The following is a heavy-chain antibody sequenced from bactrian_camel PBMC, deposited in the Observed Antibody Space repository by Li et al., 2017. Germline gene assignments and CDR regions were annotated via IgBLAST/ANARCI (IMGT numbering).Heavy chain of an antibody. CDR3: ERDLYGFGVRPPTSPFGF. D-gene: IGHD5*01. J-gene: IGHJ6*01. V-gene: IGHV3S40*01. CDR1: GFTFSSYA. CDR2: INSRGGNA. Sequence: VQLVESGGGSVQAGGSLRLSCAASGFTFSSYAMSWVRQAPGKGLEWVSAINSRGGNAYYADSVKGRFTISRDNAKNTVYLQMNSLKPEDTAVYYCERDLYGFGVRPPTSPFGFWVQGTQVTVS.